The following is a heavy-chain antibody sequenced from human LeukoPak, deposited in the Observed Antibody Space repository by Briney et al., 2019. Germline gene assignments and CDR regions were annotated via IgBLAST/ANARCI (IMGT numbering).Heavy chain of an antibody. J-gene: IGHJ4*02. CDR1: GGSFSGYY. V-gene: IGHV4-31*11. D-gene: IGHD5-18*01. CDR2: IYYSGST. CDR3: ARTNGYSYGFLDFDY. Sequence: TLSLTCAVYGGSFSGYYWSWIRQHPGKGLEWIGYIYYSGSTYYNPSLKSRVTISVDTSKNQFSLKLSSVTAADTAVYYCARTNGYSYGFLDFDYWGQGTLVTVSS.